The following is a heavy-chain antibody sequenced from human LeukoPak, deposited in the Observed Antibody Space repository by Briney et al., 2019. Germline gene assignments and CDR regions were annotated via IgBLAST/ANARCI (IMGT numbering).Heavy chain of an antibody. V-gene: IGHV4-59*01. D-gene: IGHD3-3*01. CDR1: GGSISSYY. Sequence: SETLSLTCTVSGGSISSYYWSWIRQPPGKGLEWIGYIYYSGSTNYNPSLKSRVTISVDTSKNQFSLKLSSVTAADTAVYYCARETIFDWFDPWGQGTLVTVSS. J-gene: IGHJ5*02. CDR3: ARETIFDWFDP. CDR2: IYYSGST.